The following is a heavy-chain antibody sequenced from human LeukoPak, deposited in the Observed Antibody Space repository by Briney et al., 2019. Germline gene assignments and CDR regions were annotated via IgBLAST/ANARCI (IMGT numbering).Heavy chain of an antibody. CDR1: GGSISSGGYY. CDR3: ARSSYCSDNHCHNLAWIGP. CDR2: IYYSGST. D-gene: IGHD2-15*01. J-gene: IGHJ5*02. V-gene: IGHV4-31*03. Sequence: SETLSLTCTVSGGSISSGGYYWSWIRQHPGKGLEWIGYIYYSGSTYYNPSLKSRVTMLVDPSKNQFSLKLTSVTAADTAVYYCARSSYCSDNHCHNLAWIGPWGQGTPVTVSS.